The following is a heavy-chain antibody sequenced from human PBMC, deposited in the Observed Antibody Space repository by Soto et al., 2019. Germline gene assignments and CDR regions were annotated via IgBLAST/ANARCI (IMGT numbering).Heavy chain of an antibody. CDR2: INHSGST. CDR3: ARSRERTEVDRSCYFDY. V-gene: IGHV4-34*01. CDR1: GGSFSGYY. D-gene: IGHD2-15*01. J-gene: IGHJ4*02. Sequence: QVQLQQWGAGLLKPSETLSLTCAVYGGSFSGYYWSWIRQPPGKGLEWIGEINHSGSTNYNPSLTSRVTISVDTAKNQFSLKLSSVTAADTAVYYCARSRERTEVDRSCYFDYWGQGTLVTVSS.